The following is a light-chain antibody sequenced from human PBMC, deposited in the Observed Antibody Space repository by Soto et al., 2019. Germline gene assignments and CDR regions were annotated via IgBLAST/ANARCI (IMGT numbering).Light chain of an antibody. CDR2: DAS. CDR3: QQYDNLPWT. J-gene: IGKJ2*02. V-gene: IGKV1-33*01. Sequence: DIQMTQSPSSLSASVGDRVTITCQASQDISNYLNWYQQKPGKAPKLLIYDASNLETGVPSRFSGSGAGTDFTFTISSLQPEDIATYYCQQYDNLPWTFGQGTKREIK. CDR1: QDISNY.